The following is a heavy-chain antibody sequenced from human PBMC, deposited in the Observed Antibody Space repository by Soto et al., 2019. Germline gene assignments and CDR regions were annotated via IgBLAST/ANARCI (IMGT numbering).Heavy chain of an antibody. D-gene: IGHD2-2*01. V-gene: IGHV1-18*01. CDR3: ARGGVDCSGSNCPYSWFDP. J-gene: IGHJ5*02. CDR1: GYTFTNYG. Sequence: QVQLVQSGAEVRKPGASLIVSCKASGYTFTNYGITWVRQAPGQGLEWMGWISAYNGDTSYPQKLKGRVTMTTDTSTRTAYMELRSLRPDDTAVYYCARGGVDCSGSNCPYSWFDPWGQGTLVTVSS. CDR2: ISAYNGDT.